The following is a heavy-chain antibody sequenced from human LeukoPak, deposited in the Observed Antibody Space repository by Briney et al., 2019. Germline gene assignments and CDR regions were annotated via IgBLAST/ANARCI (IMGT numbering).Heavy chain of an antibody. CDR2: IKSDGSST. D-gene: IGHD1-26*01. V-gene: IGHV3-74*01. J-gene: IGHJ4*02. Sequence: GGSLRLSCAASGFTFSSNYMSWVRQAPGKGLVWVSCIKSDGSSTSYADSVKGRFTISRDNAKNTLYLQKNSLRAEDTAVYYCASRVGWGQGTLVTVSS. CDR1: GFTFSSNY. CDR3: ASRVG.